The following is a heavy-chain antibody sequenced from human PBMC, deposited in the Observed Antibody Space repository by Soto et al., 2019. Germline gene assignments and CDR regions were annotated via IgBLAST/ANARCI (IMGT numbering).Heavy chain of an antibody. CDR1: GGTLSDHG. CDR2: TIPVFNTA. V-gene: IGHV1-69*06. CDR3: ARGVYGSGNYYTGPSAFDI. D-gene: IGHD3-10*01. Sequence: QVQLEQSGAEVKKPGSSVKISCKASGGTLSDHGVSWLRQAPGQGLEWVGGTIPVFNTAKYARKFQGRVTIAADKSTNIAYMELGSLRSYDTAFYCCARGVYGSGNYYTGPSAFDIWGQGTLVIVSS. J-gene: IGHJ3*02.